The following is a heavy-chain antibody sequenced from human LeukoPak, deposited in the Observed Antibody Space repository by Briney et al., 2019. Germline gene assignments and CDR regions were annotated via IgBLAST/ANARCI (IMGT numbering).Heavy chain of an antibody. CDR1: GDSFSNYF. J-gene: IGHJ4*02. CDR3: GKLYTGYRNDY. V-gene: IGHV4-59*01. Sequence: SETLSLTCAVSGDSFSNYFWSWIRQPPGKELEWIGHIYYGWSLIYNPSLKSRIAISIDTYQEQFSRNLTFVAAADPAVYYCGKLYTGYRNDYGGEGTLVIVSS. CDR2: IYYGWSL. D-gene: IGHD5-12*01.